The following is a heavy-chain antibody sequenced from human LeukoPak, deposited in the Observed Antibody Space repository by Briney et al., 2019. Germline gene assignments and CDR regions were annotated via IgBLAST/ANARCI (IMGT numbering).Heavy chain of an antibody. CDR2: IIPIFGTA. CDR3: ASFHYDSSGYYLSFDY. D-gene: IGHD3-22*01. CDR1: GGTFSIYA. J-gene: IGHJ4*02. V-gene: IGHV1-69*13. Sequence: ASVKVSCTASGGTFSIYAISWVRQAPGQGLEWMGGIIPIFGTANYAQKFQGRVTITADESTSTAYMELSSLRSEDTAVYYCASFHYDSSGYYLSFDYWGQGTLVTVSS.